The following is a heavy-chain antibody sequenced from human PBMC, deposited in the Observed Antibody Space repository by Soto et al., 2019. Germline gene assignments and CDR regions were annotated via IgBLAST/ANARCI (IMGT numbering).Heavy chain of an antibody. CDR1: GFTFSGYA. CDR3: ARPIAVAGTTGINWFDP. D-gene: IGHD6-19*01. Sequence: LRLSCAASGFTFSGYAMSWVRQAPGKGLEWVSAISGSGGSTYYADSVKGRFTISRDNSKNTLYLQMNSLRAEDTAVYYCARPIAVAGTTGINWFDPWGQGTLVTAPQ. J-gene: IGHJ5*02. V-gene: IGHV3-23*01. CDR2: ISGSGGST.